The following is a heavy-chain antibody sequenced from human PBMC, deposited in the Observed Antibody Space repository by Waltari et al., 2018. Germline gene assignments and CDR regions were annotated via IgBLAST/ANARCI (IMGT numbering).Heavy chain of an antibody. Sequence: QVQLQESGPGLVKPSETLSLTCSVSGGSLSSYYWSWIRPPPGKGLEWIGYIYYSGSTNYNPSLKSRVTISVDTSKNQFSLKLSSVTAADTAVYYCARVGFFWSGSQIFDYWGQGTLVTVSS. CDR1: GGSLSSYY. D-gene: IGHD3-3*01. V-gene: IGHV4-59*01. CDR3: ARVGFFWSGSQIFDY. CDR2: IYYSGST. J-gene: IGHJ4*02.